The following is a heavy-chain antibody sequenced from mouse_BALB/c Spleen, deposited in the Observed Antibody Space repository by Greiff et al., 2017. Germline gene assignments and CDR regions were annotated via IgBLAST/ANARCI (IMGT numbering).Heavy chain of an antibody. J-gene: IGHJ4*01. CDR2: ISDGGSYT. CDR3: ARGYVHYYAMDY. CDR1: GFTFSDYY. D-gene: IGHD1-1*01. Sequence: EVKLVESGGGLVKPGGSLKLSCAASGFTFSDYYMYWVRQTPEKRLEWVATISDGGSYTYYPDSVKGRFTISRDNAKNNLYLQMSSLKSEDTAMYYCARGYVHYYAMDYWGQGTSVTVSS. V-gene: IGHV5-4*02.